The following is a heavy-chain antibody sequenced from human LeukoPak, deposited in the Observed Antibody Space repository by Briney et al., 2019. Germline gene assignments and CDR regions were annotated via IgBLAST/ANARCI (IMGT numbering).Heavy chain of an antibody. Sequence: GGSLRLSCAVSGFTFSRYWMHWVRQAPGKGLMWVSRINTDGRNTNYADSVKGRFTISRDNAKNTLYLQMNSLRAEDTAVYYCARDLGYYRADYWGQGTLVTVSS. CDR1: GFTFSRYW. D-gene: IGHD1-26*01. J-gene: IGHJ4*02. V-gene: IGHV3-74*01. CDR3: ARDLGYYRADY. CDR2: INTDGRNT.